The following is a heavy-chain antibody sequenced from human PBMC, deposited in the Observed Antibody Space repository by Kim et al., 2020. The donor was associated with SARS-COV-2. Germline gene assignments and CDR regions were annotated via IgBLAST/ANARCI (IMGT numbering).Heavy chain of an antibody. D-gene: IGHD4-17*01. Sequence: SVKVSCKASGGTFSSYAISWVRQAPGQGLEWMGGIIPIFGTANYAQKFQGRVTITADESTSTAYMELSSLRSEDTAVYYCAREDYTVTNAFDYWGQGTLVTVSS. J-gene: IGHJ4*02. CDR2: IIPIFGTA. CDR1: GGTFSSYA. CDR3: AREDYTVTNAFDY. V-gene: IGHV1-69*13.